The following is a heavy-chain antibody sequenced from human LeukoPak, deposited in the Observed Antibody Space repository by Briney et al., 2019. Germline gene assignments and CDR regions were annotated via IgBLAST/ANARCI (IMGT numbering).Heavy chain of an antibody. CDR3: ARDRETWYFDF. J-gene: IGHJ4*02. CDR1: GFTFSSYA. V-gene: IGHV3-33*08. Sequence: GGSLRLSCAASGFTFSSYAMSWVRQAPGKGLEWVAVIWYDGSNNYYADSVEGRFTISRDNSKNTLYLQMNSLRAEDTAVYYCARDRETWYFDFWGQGTLVTVSS. CDR2: IWYDGSNN.